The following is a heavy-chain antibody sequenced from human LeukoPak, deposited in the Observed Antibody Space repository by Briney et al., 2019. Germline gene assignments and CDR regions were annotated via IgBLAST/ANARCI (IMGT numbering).Heavy chain of an antibody. Sequence: SETLSLTCAVSGGSISSGGYSWSWIRQPPGKGLEWIGYIYHSGSTYYNPSLKSRVTISVDRSKNQFSLKLSSVTAADTAVYYCARDTNYGDYGGFDPWGQGTLVTVSS. D-gene: IGHD4-17*01. CDR3: ARDTNYGDYGGFDP. J-gene: IGHJ5*02. CDR2: IYHSGST. V-gene: IGHV4-30-2*01. CDR1: GGSISSGGYS.